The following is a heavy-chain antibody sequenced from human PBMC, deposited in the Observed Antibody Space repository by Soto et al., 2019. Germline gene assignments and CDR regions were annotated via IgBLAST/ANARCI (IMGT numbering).Heavy chain of an antibody. D-gene: IGHD6-19*01. CDR2: INPSGGST. J-gene: IGHJ5*02. CDR3: ARDLAAFSSGWRLGWFDP. Sequence: ASVKVSCKASGYTFTSYYMHWVRQAPGQGLEWMVIINPSGGSTSYAQKFQGRVTMTRDTSTSTVYMELSSLRSEDTAVYYCARDLAAFSSGWRLGWFDPWGQGTLVTV. CDR1: GYTFTSYY. V-gene: IGHV1-46*01.